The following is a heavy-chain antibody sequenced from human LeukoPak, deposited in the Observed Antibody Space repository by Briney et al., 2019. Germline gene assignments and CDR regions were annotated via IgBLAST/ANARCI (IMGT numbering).Heavy chain of an antibody. CDR1: GYSISAGYF. D-gene: IGHD4-11*01. CDR3: ARDLAYNSNLRGVFDI. Sequence: SETLSLTCSVSGYSISAGYFWSWLRQPPGKGLQYIGFVYDSGNTNYNPSLKSRVTISVDTSKTQFSLKLSSVTAADTAVYYCARDLAYNSNLRGVFDIWGQGTLVIVSS. J-gene: IGHJ3*02. CDR2: VYDSGNT. V-gene: IGHV4-61*08.